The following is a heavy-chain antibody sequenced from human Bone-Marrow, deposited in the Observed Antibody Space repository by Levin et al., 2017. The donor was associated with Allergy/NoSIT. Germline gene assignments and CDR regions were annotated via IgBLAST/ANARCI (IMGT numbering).Heavy chain of an antibody. CDR1: GFTFSSYG. D-gene: IGHD4-23*01. V-gene: IGHV3-33*01. J-gene: IGHJ4*02. Sequence: GGSLRLSCAASGFTFSSYGMHWVRQTPGKGLEWVAVIWYDGSNKYYADSVKGRFTISRDSSKNTAYLQMNSLRAEDTAVYYCARGFGGNSGYFDYWGQGTLVTVSS. CDR2: IWYDGSNK. CDR3: ARGFGGNSGYFDY.